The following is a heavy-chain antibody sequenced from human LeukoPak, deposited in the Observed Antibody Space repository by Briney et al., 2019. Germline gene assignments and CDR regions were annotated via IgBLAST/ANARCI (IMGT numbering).Heavy chain of an antibody. J-gene: IGHJ5*02. Sequence: SETLSLTCTVSGGSISSYYWSWIRQPPGKGLEWIGYIYYSGSTNYNPSLKSRVTISVDTSKNQFSLKLSSVTAAHTAVYYCASLGYCSGGSCWNWFDPWGQGTLVTVSS. CDR1: GGSISSYY. CDR2: IYYSGST. D-gene: IGHD2-15*01. V-gene: IGHV4-59*01. CDR3: ASLGYCSGGSCWNWFDP.